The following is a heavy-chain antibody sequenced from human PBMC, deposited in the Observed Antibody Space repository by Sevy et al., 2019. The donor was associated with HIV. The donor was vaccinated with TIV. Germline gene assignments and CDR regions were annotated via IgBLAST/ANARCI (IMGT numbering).Heavy chain of an antibody. Sequence: GESLKISCAASGFTFRNYVMNWVRQPPGKGLEWVSVISDGGGTKYYADSVKGRFTISRDDSNSTLYLQMNSLRVEDTAVYFCAKRVAGALAALDIWGQGTMVTVSS. D-gene: IGHD3-10*01. CDR3: AKRVAGALAALDI. V-gene: IGHV3-23*01. J-gene: IGHJ3*02. CDR1: GFTFRNYV. CDR2: ISDGGGTK.